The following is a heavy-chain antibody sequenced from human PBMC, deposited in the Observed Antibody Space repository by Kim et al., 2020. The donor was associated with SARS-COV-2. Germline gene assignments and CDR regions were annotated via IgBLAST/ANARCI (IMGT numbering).Heavy chain of an antibody. J-gene: IGHJ6*02. Sequence: AITVKGRITLYKDNSKNTLYLQMNSLGAEDTAVYYCAKDIGGYVYYYGMDVWGQGTTVTVSS. CDR3: AKDIGGYVYYYGMDV. D-gene: IGHD5-12*01. V-gene: IGHV3-30*02.